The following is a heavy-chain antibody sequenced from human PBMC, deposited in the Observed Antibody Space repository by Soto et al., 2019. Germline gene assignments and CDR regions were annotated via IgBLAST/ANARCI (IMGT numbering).Heavy chain of an antibody. V-gene: IGHV3-9*01. CDR2: MSWNSGSR. J-gene: IGHJ6*03. CDR1: GFTFDDYA. Sequence: GGSLRLSCAASGFTFDDYAMHWVWQAPGKGLEWVSGMSWNSGSRGYADSVTGRFTISRDNAKNSLYLPMNSVTPEVTALYSCVRAGFYGSGSFLYYYYYIDLWGKGTTVTVSS. CDR3: VRAGFYGSGSFLYYYYYIDL. D-gene: IGHD3-10*01.